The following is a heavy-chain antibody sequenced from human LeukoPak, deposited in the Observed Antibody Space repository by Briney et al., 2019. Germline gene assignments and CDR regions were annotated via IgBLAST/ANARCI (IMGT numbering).Heavy chain of an antibody. Sequence: GGSLRLSCTTSGFTFGDYAMSWVRQAPGKGLEWVAIIWYDGSNKYYADSVKGRFTISRDNSKNTLYLQMNSLRAEDTAVYYCARVSCSGGSCYPYSYYDMDVWGQGTTVTVSS. CDR1: GFTFGDYA. D-gene: IGHD2-15*01. J-gene: IGHJ6*02. V-gene: IGHV3-33*01. CDR2: IWYDGSNK. CDR3: ARVSCSGGSCYPYSYYDMDV.